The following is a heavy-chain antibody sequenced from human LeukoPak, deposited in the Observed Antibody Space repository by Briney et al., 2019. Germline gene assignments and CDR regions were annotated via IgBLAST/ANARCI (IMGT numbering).Heavy chain of an antibody. CDR1: GYSFTNYG. V-gene: IGHV1-18*04. J-gene: IGHJ3*02. CDR3: ARDSMVVVTIHDAFEI. D-gene: IGHD3-22*01. Sequence: ASVKVSCKASGYSFTNYGVSWVRQAPGQGLEWLGWISAHNGKTDFSPRFHGRLILTTDTSTSTSYMELSSLRPDDTAVYFWARDSMVVVTIHDAFEIWGQGTRVTVSS. CDR2: ISAHNGKT.